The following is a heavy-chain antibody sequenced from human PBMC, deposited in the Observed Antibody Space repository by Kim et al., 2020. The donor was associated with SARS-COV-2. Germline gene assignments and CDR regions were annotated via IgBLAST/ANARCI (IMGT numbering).Heavy chain of an antibody. D-gene: IGHD6-13*01. CDR2: IKQDGSEK. J-gene: IGHJ5*02. CDR1: GFTFSSYW. Sequence: GGSLRLSCAASGFTFSSYWMSWVRQAPGKGLEWVANIKQDGSEKYYVDSVKGRFTISRDNAKNSLYLQMNSLRAEDTAVYYCARDVGYSSSWYDWFDPWGQGTLVTVSS. CDR3: ARDVGYSSSWYDWFDP. V-gene: IGHV3-7*01.